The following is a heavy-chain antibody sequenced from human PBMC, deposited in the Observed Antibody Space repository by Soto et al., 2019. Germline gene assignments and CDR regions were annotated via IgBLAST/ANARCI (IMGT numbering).Heavy chain of an antibody. CDR1: GGSISSSNYY. CDR2: IYYSGST. D-gene: IGHD6-19*01. Sequence: PSETLSLTCTVSGGSISSSNYYWGWIRQPPGKGLEWIGTIYYSGSTNYNPSLKSRVSISIDTSKNQFSLKLTSVTAADTAIYYCASHLTYSSGWYIDYWGHGTLVTVSS. CDR3: ASHLTYSSGWYIDY. V-gene: IGHV4-39*07. J-gene: IGHJ4*01.